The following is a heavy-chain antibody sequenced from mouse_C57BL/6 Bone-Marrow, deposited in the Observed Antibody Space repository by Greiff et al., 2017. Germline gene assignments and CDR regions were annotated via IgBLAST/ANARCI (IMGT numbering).Heavy chain of an antibody. Sequence: VQLQQSGAELVRPGASVKLSCTASGFNFKDYYMHWVKQRPEQGLEWIGWIDPENGGTEYASKFQGKATITADTSSNTAYLQLSSLTSEDTAVYYCTTEITTVDFDYWGQGTTLTVSS. J-gene: IGHJ2*01. D-gene: IGHD1-1*01. CDR3: TTEITTVDFDY. CDR1: GFNFKDYY. V-gene: IGHV14-4*01. CDR2: IDPENGGT.